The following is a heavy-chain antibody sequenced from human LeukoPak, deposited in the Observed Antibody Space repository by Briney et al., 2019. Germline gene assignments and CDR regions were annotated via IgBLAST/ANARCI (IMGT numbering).Heavy chain of an antibody. D-gene: IGHD3-3*01. Sequence: GGSLRLSCAASGFTFSSFAMHWVRQAPGKGLEWVAVISYDGSNKYYADSVKGRFTISRDNSKNTLYLQMNSLRSEDTAVYYCARDPTSYDFWRVPGGYMDVWGKGTTVTVS. CDR3: ARDPTSYDFWRVPGGYMDV. J-gene: IGHJ6*03. CDR1: GFTFSSFA. V-gene: IGHV3-30*01. CDR2: ISYDGSNK.